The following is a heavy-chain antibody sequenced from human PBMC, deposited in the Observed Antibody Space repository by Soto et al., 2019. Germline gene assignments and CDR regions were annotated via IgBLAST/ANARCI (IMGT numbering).Heavy chain of an antibody. V-gene: IGHV3-23*01. CDR2: ISGSGDST. CDR3: ARDMHAGFTHYFDP. D-gene: IGHD1-26*01. Sequence: GGSLRLSCAASGFTFSSYAMNWVRQAPGKGLEWVSIISGSGDSTYYADSVKGRFTISRDNTKNTLYLQMNSLRAEDTAVYYCARDMHAGFTHYFDPWGQGTLVTVSS. J-gene: IGHJ5*02. CDR1: GFTFSSYA.